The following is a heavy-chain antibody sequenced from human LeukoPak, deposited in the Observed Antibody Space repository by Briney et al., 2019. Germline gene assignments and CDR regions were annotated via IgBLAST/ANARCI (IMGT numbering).Heavy chain of an antibody. V-gene: IGHV4-39*01. D-gene: IGHD3-16*01. Sequence: PSETLSLTCTVSSGSISSSSYYWGWIRQPPGKGLEWIGSIYYSGSTYYNPSLKSRVTISVDTSKNQSSLKLSSVTAADTAVYYCARPHYDYVWGILNWFDPWGQGTLVTVSS. CDR2: IYYSGST. CDR3: ARPHYDYVWGILNWFDP. J-gene: IGHJ5*02. CDR1: SGSISSSSYY.